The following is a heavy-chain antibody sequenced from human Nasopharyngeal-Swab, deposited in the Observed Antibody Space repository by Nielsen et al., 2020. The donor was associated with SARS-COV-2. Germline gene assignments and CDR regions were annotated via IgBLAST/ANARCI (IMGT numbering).Heavy chain of an antibody. CDR2: IYYTGST. Sequence: SETLSLTCTVSSDSISGYYWSWIRQPPGKGLEWLGYIYYTGSTNYNHSLKSRVTMSVDTSKKGLSLELTSVTAADTAVYYCARAGDSGVWYAFDIWGQGTRVTVSS. CDR3: ARAGDSGVWYAFDI. D-gene: IGHD2-15*01. V-gene: IGHV4-59*01. CDR1: SDSISGYY. J-gene: IGHJ3*02.